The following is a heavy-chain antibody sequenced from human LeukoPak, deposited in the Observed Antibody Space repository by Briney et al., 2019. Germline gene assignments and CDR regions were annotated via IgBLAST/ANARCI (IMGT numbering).Heavy chain of an antibody. V-gene: IGHV3-30*02. Sequence: GSLRLSFAASGFTFSSYGMHWVRQAPGKGLEWGAFIRYDGSNKYYADSVKGRFTISRDNSKNTLYLQMNSLRAEDTAVYYCAKDRGELLGYFDYWGQGTLVTVSS. J-gene: IGHJ4*02. CDR1: GFTFSSYG. CDR3: AKDRGELLGYFDY. CDR2: IRYDGSNK. D-gene: IGHD1-26*01.